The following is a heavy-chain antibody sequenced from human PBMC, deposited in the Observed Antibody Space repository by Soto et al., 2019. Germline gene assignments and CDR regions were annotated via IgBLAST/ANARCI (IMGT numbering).Heavy chain of an antibody. D-gene: IGHD6-13*01. Sequence: TLSLTCIVSGCSISSGDYYWSWIRQHPGKGLEWIGYIYYSGSAYYNPSLKSRVTMSVDTSKNQFSLKLSSVTAADTAIYFCARDVSSNCHYWDYGGQGTLVTVS. CDR1: GCSISSGDYY. J-gene: IGHJ4*02. CDR3: ARDVSSNCHYWDY. CDR2: IYYSGSA. V-gene: IGHV4-31*03.